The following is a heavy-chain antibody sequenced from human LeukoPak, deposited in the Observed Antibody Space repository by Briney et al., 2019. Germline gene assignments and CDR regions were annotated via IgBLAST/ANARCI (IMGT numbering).Heavy chain of an antibody. Sequence: GGSLRLSCAASGFTFSSYAMSWVRQAPGKGLEWVAVISYDGSNKYYADSVKGRFTISRDNSKNTLYLQMNSLRAEDTAVYYCARASYPFPHSGWYNWFDPRGQGTLVTVSS. V-gene: IGHV3-30-3*01. D-gene: IGHD6-19*01. CDR2: ISYDGSNK. CDR1: GFTFSSYA. J-gene: IGHJ5*02. CDR3: ARASYPFPHSGWYNWFDP.